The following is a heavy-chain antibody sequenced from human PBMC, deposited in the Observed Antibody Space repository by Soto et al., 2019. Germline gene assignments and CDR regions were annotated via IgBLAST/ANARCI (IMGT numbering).Heavy chain of an antibody. Sequence: GGSLRLSCAASGFTFSSYGMHWVRQAPGKGLEWVAVISYDGSNKYYADSVKGRFTISRDNSKNTLYLQMNSLRAEDTAVYYCAKDRAGTQAMXYYYYGMDVWGQGTTVTVSS. CDR2: ISYDGSNK. CDR1: GFTFSSYG. CDR3: AKDRAGTQAMXYYYYGMDV. J-gene: IGHJ6*02. V-gene: IGHV3-30*18. D-gene: IGHD3-10*01.